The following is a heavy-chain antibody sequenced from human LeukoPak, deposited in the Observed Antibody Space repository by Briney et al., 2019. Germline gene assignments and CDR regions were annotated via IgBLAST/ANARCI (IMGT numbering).Heavy chain of an antibody. CDR3: ARSYRGYCSGGSCHSGYLDY. CDR2: VYYTGST. Sequence: NPSETLSLTCTVSGGSISSYYWTWIRQTPGKGLEWMGYVYYTGSTNYNPSLKSRITISVDTSKNQFSLKLTSVTAADTAIYYCARSYRGYCSGGSCHSGYLDYWGQGSLVSVSA. D-gene: IGHD2-15*01. J-gene: IGHJ4*02. V-gene: IGHV4-59*01. CDR1: GGSISSYY.